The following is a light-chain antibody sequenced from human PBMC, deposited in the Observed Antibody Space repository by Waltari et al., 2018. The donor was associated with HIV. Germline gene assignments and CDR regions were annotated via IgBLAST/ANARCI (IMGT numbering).Light chain of an antibody. CDR2: DAS. CDR1: QGISRA. J-gene: IGKJ4*01. V-gene: IGKV1D-13*01. CDR3: QQFNHYPPL. Sequence: AIHLTQSPSSLSAAVGDRVTITCRASQGISRALAWYQQKPGKAPKLLIYDASGLERGVPSRFSGSGSGTDFTLTISSLRPEDFASYYCQQFNHYPPLFGGGTRVEIK.